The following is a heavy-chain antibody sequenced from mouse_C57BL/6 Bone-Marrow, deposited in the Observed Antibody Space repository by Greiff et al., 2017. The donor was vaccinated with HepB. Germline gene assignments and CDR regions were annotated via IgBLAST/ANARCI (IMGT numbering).Heavy chain of an antibody. Sequence: DVHLVESGPGLAKPSQTLSLTCSVTGYSITSDYWNWIRKFPGNKLEYMGYISYSGSTYYNPSLKSRISITRDTSKNQYYLQLNSVTTEDTATYYCARFPYYYGSSPYFDYWGQGTTLTVSS. CDR3: ARFPYYYGSSPYFDY. CDR1: GYSITSDY. D-gene: IGHD1-1*01. CDR2: ISYSGST. J-gene: IGHJ2*01. V-gene: IGHV3-8*01.